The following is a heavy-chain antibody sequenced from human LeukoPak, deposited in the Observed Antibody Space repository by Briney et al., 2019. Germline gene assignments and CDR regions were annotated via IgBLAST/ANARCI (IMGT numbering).Heavy chain of an antibody. CDR2: ISYDGSNK. CDR3: ASHYYGDYNAFDI. V-gene: IGHV3-30-3*01. J-gene: IGHJ3*02. Sequence: GRSLRHSRAASGFTYSSYAMHGVRQAPGKGLAGVAVISYDGSNKYYSDTVKGQFTISSDNSKNTLYLQMNGLRSEDTAEYYCASHYYGDYNAFDIWGQGTMVTVSS. D-gene: IGHD4-17*01. CDR1: GFTYSSYA.